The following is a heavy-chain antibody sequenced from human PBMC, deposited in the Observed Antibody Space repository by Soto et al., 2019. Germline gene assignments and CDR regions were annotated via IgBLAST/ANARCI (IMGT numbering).Heavy chain of an antibody. Sequence: SETLSLTCTVSGGSISSYYWSWIRQPPGKGLEWIGYIYYSGSTNYNPSLKSRVTISVDTSKNQFSLKLSSVTAADTAVYYCARGLGRWRVDRFDPWGQGTLVTVSS. CDR3: ARGLGRWRVDRFDP. CDR1: GGSISSYY. CDR2: IYYSGST. J-gene: IGHJ5*02. V-gene: IGHV4-59*01. D-gene: IGHD4-17*01.